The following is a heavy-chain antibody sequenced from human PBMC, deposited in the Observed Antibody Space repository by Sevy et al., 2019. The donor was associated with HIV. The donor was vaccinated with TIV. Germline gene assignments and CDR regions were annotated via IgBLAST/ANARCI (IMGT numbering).Heavy chain of an antibody. Sequence: GESLKISCEASGFTFTRYAFHWVRQAPGKGLEWVAVISKEGTNKYYIDSVKGRVTISRDNSRNTLFLQMERLRAEDTAMYFCARDPHAVPHWGSFDSWGQGTLVTVSS. CDR1: GFTFTRYA. CDR3: ARDPHAVPHWGSFDS. CDR2: ISKEGTNK. D-gene: IGHD3-16*01. J-gene: IGHJ4*02. V-gene: IGHV3-30-3*01.